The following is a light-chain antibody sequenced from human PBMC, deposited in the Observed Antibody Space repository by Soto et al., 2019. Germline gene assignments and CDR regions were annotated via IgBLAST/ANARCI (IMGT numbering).Light chain of an antibody. Sequence: QSALTQPASVSGSPGQSITISCTGTSSDVGYYNYVSWYQQHPGKVPKLMIYDVRYRPSGVSDRFSGSKSGNTASLTLSGLQAEDEAAYYCSSYTSTSTLVFGTGTKLTVL. V-gene: IGLV2-14*03. CDR3: SSYTSTSTLV. J-gene: IGLJ1*01. CDR2: DVR. CDR1: SSDVGYYNY.